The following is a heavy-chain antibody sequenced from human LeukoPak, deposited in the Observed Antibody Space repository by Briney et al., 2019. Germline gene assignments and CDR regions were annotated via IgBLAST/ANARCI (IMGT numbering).Heavy chain of an antibody. CDR1: GYTFTGYY. V-gene: IGHV1-2*02. CDR3: AKDATEKYDFWSGYSISTTDYYYYYYMDV. J-gene: IGHJ6*03. CDR2: INPNSGGT. D-gene: IGHD3-3*01. Sequence: ASVKVSCKASGYTFTGYYMHWVRQAPGQGLEWMGWINPNSGGTNYAQKFQGRVTMTRDTSISTAYMELSRLRFDDTAVYYCAKDATEKYDFWSGYSISTTDYYYYYYMDVWGKGTTVTVSS.